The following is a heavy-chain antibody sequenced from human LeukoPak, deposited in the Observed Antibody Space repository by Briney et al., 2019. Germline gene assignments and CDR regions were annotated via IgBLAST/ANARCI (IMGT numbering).Heavy chain of an antibody. CDR3: ARSDRDWYFDL. V-gene: IGHV1-69*05. Sequence: ASVKVSCKASGGTFGSYAISWVRQAPGQGLEWMGGIIPIFGTANYAQKFQGRVTMTRDTSTSTVYMELSSLRSEDTAVYYCARSDRDWYFDLWGRGTLVTVSS. D-gene: IGHD3-22*01. J-gene: IGHJ2*01. CDR1: GGTFGSYA. CDR2: IIPIFGTA.